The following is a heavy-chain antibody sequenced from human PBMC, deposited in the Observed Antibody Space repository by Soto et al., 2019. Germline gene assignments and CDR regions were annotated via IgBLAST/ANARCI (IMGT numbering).Heavy chain of an antibody. Sequence: ASVKVSCKASGYSFTDYHIHWVRQAPGQGLEWLGRINPKSGGTSTAQKFQGWVTMTRDRSISTVYMELTRLRSDDTAVYFCARGHSTDCSNGVCAFFYNHEIDVWGQ. D-gene: IGHD2-8*01. CDR1: GYSFTDYH. CDR3: ARGHSTDCSNGVCAFFYNHEIDV. CDR2: INPKSGGT. J-gene: IGHJ6*02. V-gene: IGHV1-2*04.